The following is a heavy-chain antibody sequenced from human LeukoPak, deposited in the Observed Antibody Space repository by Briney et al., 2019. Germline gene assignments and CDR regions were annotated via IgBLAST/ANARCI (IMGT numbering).Heavy chain of an antibody. CDR2: ISGSGGST. V-gene: IGHV3-23*01. CDR1: GFAFSSYA. J-gene: IGHJ4*02. D-gene: IGHD3-22*01. CDR3: AKEPYDSSGYEYYFDY. Sequence: QPGGSLRLSCAASGFAFSSYAMSWVRQAPGKGLEWASAISGSGGSTYYADSVKGRFTISRDNSKNTLYLQMNSLRAEDTAVYYCAKEPYDSSGYEYYFDYWGQGTLVTVSS.